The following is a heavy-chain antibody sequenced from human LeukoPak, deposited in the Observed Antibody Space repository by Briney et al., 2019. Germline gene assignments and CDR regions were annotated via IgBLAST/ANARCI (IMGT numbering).Heavy chain of an antibody. CDR1: GYTFTSYY. CDR3: ARGDDSLGVNSDVGSGLGFGKFDY. D-gene: IGHD3-16*01. Sequence: ASVKVSCKASGYTFTSYYMHWVRQAPGQGLEWMGIINPSGGSTSYAQKFQGRVTMTRDMSTSTVYMELSSLRSEDTAVYYCARGDDSLGVNSDVGSGLGFGKFDYWGQGTLVTVSS. J-gene: IGHJ4*02. V-gene: IGHV1-46*01. CDR2: INPSGGST.